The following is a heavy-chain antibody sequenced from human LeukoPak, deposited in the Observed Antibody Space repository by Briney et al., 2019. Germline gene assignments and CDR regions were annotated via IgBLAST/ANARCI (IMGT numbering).Heavy chain of an antibody. CDR3: AKLRGYYGSGQQITLDY. V-gene: IGHV3-30*18. CDR2: ISHDGSNK. J-gene: IGHJ4*02. Sequence: GGSLRLSCAASGFTFSSYGMHWVRQAPGKGLEWVAVISHDGSNKYYADSVKGRFTISRDNAKNTLYLQMDSLSVEDTAVYYCAKLRGYYGSGQQITLDYWGQGTLVTVSS. CDR1: GFTFSSYG. D-gene: IGHD3-10*01.